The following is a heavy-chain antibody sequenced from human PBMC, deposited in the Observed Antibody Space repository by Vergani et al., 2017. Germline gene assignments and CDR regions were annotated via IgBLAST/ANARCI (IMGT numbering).Heavy chain of an antibody. V-gene: IGHV5-51*01. Sequence: EVPLVQSGAAVKQPGESLKISCTCSGYSFTSYWIGWVRQMPGKGLEWMGIIYPGDSDTRYSPSFQGQVTISADKSISTAYLQWSSLKASDTAMYYCARLDDYGDYVGSFDYWGQGTLVTVSS. D-gene: IGHD4-17*01. CDR3: ARLDDYGDYVGSFDY. J-gene: IGHJ4*02. CDR1: GYSFTSYW. CDR2: IYPGDSDT.